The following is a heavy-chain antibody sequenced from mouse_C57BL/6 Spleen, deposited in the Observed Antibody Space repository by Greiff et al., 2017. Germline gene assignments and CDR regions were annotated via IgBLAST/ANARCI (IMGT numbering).Heavy chain of an antibody. V-gene: IGHV5-17*01. D-gene: IGHD1-1*01. CDR3: ARPQPSYYYGSSYPYYFDY. CDR1: GFTFSDYG. Sequence: DVKLVESGGGLVKPGGSLKLSCAASGFTFSDYGMHWVRQAPEKGLEWVAYISSGSSTIYYADTVKGRFTISRDNAKNTLFLQMTSLRSEDTAMYYCARPQPSYYYGSSYPYYFDYWGQGTTLTVSS. J-gene: IGHJ2*01. CDR2: ISSGSSTI.